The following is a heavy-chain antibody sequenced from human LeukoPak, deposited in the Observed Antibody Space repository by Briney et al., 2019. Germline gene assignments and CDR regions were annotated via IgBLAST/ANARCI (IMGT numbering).Heavy chain of an antibody. V-gene: IGHV1-3*01. D-gene: IGHD3-10*01. Sequence: KFQGRVTITRDTSASTAYMELSSQRSEDTAVYYCARVGLVRGVISLSWFDPWGQGTLVTVSS. J-gene: IGHJ5*02. CDR3: ARVGLVRGVISLSWFDP.